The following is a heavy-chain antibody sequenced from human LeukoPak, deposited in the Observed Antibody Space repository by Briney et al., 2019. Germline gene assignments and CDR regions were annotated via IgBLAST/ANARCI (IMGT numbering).Heavy chain of an antibody. CDR3: ASAYYYDSSGYYFDAFDI. J-gene: IGHJ3*02. CDR1: GYSFTSYW. D-gene: IGHD3-22*01. Sequence: GESLKISCKGSGYSFTSYWIGWVRQMPGKGLEGIGIIYPGDSDTRYSPSLQGQVTISADKSISTAYLQWSSLKASDTAMYYCASAYYYDSSGYYFDAFDIWGQGTMVTVSS. V-gene: IGHV5-51*01. CDR2: IYPGDSDT.